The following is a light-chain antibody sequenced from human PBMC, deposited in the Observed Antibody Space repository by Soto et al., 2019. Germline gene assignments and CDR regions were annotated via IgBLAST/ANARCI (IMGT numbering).Light chain of an antibody. CDR1: LDISNW. CDR2: AAS. CDR3: QQTKSFSPFT. V-gene: IGKV1-12*01. Sequence: DIQMTQSPSSVSASVGDRVTITCRASLDISNWLAWYQQEPGKAPRLLIYAASTLQNGVPSRFSGRESGTDFTLTISSLQPEDTATYYCQQTKSFSPFTFGPGTNVNI. J-gene: IGKJ3*01.